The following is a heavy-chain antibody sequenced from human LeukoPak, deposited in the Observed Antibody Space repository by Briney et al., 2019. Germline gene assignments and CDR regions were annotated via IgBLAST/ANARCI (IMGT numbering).Heavy chain of an antibody. CDR3: ATKKTPLYCGGDCYSGLGWFDP. CDR1: GYTFIDYH. CDR2: INPKNGGT. D-gene: IGHD2-21*02. J-gene: IGHJ5*02. Sequence: ASVKVSCKASGYTFIDYHIHWVRQPPGQGLEGMGWINPKNGGTRLAQRLQGRDTMTRDTSTRTVYMELSSLRSDDTAVYYCATKKTPLYCGGDCYSGLGWFDPWGQGTLITVSS. V-gene: IGHV1-2*02.